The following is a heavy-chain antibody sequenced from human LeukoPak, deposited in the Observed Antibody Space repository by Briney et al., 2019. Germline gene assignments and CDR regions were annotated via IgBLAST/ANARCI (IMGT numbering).Heavy chain of an antibody. J-gene: IGHJ5*02. CDR2: INPNSGGT. D-gene: IGHD2-8*01. V-gene: IGHV1-2*02. CDR1: GYTFTGYD. CDR3: ARLKGSPPWDIVLMVYALGPNWFDP. Sequence: ASVRVSCKASGYTFTGYDMHWVRQAPGQGLEWMGCINPNSGGTNYAQKFQGRVTMTRDTSISTAYMELSRLRSDDTAVYYCARLKGSPPWDIVLMVYALGPNWFDPWGQGTLVTVSS.